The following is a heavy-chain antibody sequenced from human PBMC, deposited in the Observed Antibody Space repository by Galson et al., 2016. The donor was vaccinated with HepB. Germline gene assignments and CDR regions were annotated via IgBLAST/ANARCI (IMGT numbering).Heavy chain of an antibody. J-gene: IGHJ4*02. CDR1: GFTVSGSY. CDR2: MNTAGTP. Sequence: SLRLSCAASGFTVSGSYMSWVRQVPGKGLECVSVMNTAGTPHYRDSVKGRFTISRDSSKNMLYLHMNSLRPEDSAIYYCLKNTLNWGQGTLVTVSS. CDR3: LKNTLN. V-gene: IGHV3-53*01.